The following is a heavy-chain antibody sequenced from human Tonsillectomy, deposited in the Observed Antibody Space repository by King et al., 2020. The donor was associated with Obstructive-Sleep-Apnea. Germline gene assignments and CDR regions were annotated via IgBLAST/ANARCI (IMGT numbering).Heavy chain of an antibody. V-gene: IGHV4-31*03. CDR1: GGSISSGGYF. CDR3: ARVLVSYEGSDYYDEQYYYGMDV. D-gene: IGHD3-22*01. J-gene: IGHJ6*02. CDR2: IYYSGST. Sequence: QLQESGPGLVKPSQTLSLTCTVSGGSISSGGYFWSWIRQHPGKGLEWIGYIYYSGSTYYNPSLKSRVTISVDTSKNQFSLKLNSVTAADTAVYYCARVLVSYEGSDYYDEQYYYGMDVWGQGTTVTVSS.